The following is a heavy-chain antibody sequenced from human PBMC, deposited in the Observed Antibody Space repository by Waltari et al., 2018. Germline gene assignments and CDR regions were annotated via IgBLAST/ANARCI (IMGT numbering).Heavy chain of an antibody. CDR2: ITGSSDST. CDR3: AADGVGVLPGDAFDI. D-gene: IGHD1-26*01. CDR1: GLPFTGHS. V-gene: IGHV3-48*04. Sequence: EVQLVESVGTLVQPGGALKLSCVASGLPFTGHSMTWVRQAPGKGLDWISYITGSSDSTNYADSVQGRFIVSRDNAQNALYLQMTGLRAEDTAIYYCAADGVGVLPGDAFDIWGQGTMVTVSS. J-gene: IGHJ3*02.